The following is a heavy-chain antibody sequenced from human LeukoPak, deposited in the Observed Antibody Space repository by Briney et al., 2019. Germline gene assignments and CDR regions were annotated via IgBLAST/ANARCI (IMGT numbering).Heavy chain of an antibody. Sequence: PGGSLRLSCAASGFTFSSYSMNWVRQAPGKGLEWVSYISSSSSTIYYADSVKGRFTISRDNAKNSLYLQMNSLRAEDTAVYYCAREPYSSGLDYWGQGTLVTVSS. CDR2: ISSSSSTI. CDR3: AREPYSSGLDY. D-gene: IGHD6-19*01. V-gene: IGHV3-48*04. CDR1: GFTFSSYS. J-gene: IGHJ4*02.